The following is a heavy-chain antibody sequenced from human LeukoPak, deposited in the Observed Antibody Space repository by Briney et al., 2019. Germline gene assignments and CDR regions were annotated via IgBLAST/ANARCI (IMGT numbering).Heavy chain of an antibody. Sequence: GGSLSLSCVDSGFTFSTYAMHCLRQAPGKRLEWVAVVSFEDNIKYYADSVKGRFAISRDNSKNTLYLQMNSLRVDDTAVYYCATLYIYGYFDYWGQGTLVTVSS. V-gene: IGHV3-30*03. J-gene: IGHJ4*02. CDR2: VSFEDNIK. CDR3: ATLYIYGYFDY. CDR1: GFTFSTYA. D-gene: IGHD5-18*01.